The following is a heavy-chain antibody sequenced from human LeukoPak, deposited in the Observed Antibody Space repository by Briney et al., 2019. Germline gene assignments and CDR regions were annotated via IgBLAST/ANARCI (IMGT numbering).Heavy chain of an antibody. V-gene: IGHV3-13*01. CDR1: GFTFSSYD. CDR3: ARRGIEGFYFDY. CDR2: IGTAGDT. J-gene: IGHJ4*02. Sequence: GGSPRLSCAASGFTFSSYDMHWVRQATGKGLEWVSAIGTAGDTYYPGSVKGRFTISRENAKNSLYLQMNSLRAGDTAVYYCARRGIEGFYFDYWGQGTLVTVSS.